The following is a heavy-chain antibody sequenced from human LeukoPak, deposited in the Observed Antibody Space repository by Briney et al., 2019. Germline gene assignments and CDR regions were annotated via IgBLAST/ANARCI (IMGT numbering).Heavy chain of an antibody. Sequence: SGPTLVNPTQTLTLTCTFSGFSLSTSGVGVGWIRQPPGKALEWLALIYWDDDKRYSPSLKSRLTITKDTSKNHVVLTMTNMDPVDTATYYCAHRDYDILTGYYKNNWFDPWGQGTLVTVSS. V-gene: IGHV2-5*02. D-gene: IGHD3-9*01. CDR1: GFSLSTSGVG. CDR3: AHRDYDILTGYYKNNWFDP. J-gene: IGHJ5*02. CDR2: IYWDDDK.